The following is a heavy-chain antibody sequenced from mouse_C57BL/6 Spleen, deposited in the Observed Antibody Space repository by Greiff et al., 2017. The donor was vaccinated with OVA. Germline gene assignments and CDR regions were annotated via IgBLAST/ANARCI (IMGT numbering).Heavy chain of an antibody. J-gene: IGHJ1*03. CDR1: GYTFTDYY. CDR2: INPNNGGT. V-gene: IGHV1-26*01. CDR3: ARCGGQSWYFDV. D-gene: IGHD3-3*01. Sequence: EVQLQQSGPELVKPGASVKISCKASGYTFTDYYMNWVKQSHGKSLEWIGDINPNNGGTSYNQKFKGKATLTVDKSSSTAYMELRSLTSEDSAVYYCARCGGQSWYFDVWGTGTTVTVSS.